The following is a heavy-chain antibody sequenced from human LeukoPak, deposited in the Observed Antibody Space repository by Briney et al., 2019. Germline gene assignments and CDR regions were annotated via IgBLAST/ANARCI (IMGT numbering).Heavy chain of an antibody. D-gene: IGHD2-2*01. J-gene: IGHJ4*02. CDR3: VSSTNFTPVDY. CDR1: GGTFSNYA. V-gene: IGHV1-2*02. Sequence: ASVKVSCKASGGTFSNYAISWVRQAPRQGLEWMGWISPNSGGTNYAQKFQGRVTMTRDMSISTAYMELSRLRSDDTAVYYCVSSTNFTPVDYWGQGTLVTVSS. CDR2: ISPNSGGT.